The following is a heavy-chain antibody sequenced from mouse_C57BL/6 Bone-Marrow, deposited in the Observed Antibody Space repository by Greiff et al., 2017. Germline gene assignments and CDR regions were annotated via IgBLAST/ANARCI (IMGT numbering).Heavy chain of an antibody. CDR2: INYDGSST. D-gene: IGHD3-2*02. CDR3: ARDDGYSSGWFAY. V-gene: IGHV5-16*01. Sequence: EVQLVESEGGLVQPGSSMKLSCTASGFTFSDYYMAWVRQVPEKGLEWVANINYDGSSTYYLDSLKSRFILSRDNAKNILYLQMSSLKSEDTATYYCARDDGYSSGWFAYWGQGTLVTVSA. CDR1: GFTFSDYY. J-gene: IGHJ3*01.